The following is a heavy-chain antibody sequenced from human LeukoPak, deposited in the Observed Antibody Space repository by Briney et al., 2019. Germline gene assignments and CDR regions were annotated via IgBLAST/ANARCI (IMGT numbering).Heavy chain of an antibody. CDR2: IYYSGST. D-gene: IGHD4-17*01. CDR3: ARELRYFDY. Sequence: SETLSLTCTVSGGPISSYYWSWIRQPPGKGLEWIGYIYYSGSTNYNPSLKSRVTISVDTSKNQFSLKLSSVTAADTAVYYCARELRYFDYWGQGTLVTVSS. J-gene: IGHJ4*02. CDR1: GGPISSYY. V-gene: IGHV4-59*01.